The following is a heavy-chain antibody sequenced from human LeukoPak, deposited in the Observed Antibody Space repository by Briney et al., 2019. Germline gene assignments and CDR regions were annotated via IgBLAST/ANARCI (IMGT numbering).Heavy chain of an antibody. CDR3: TRVHGNSGIGY. D-gene: IGHD3-10*01. CDR1: GFTFGDYA. Sequence: GGSLRLSCTASGFTFGDYAMSWVRQAPGKGLEWVGFIRSKAYGGTTEYAASVKGRFTIPRDDSKSIAYLQMNSLKTEDTAVYYCTRVHGNSGIGYWGQGTLVTVSS. CDR2: IRSKAYGGTT. J-gene: IGHJ4*02. V-gene: IGHV3-49*04.